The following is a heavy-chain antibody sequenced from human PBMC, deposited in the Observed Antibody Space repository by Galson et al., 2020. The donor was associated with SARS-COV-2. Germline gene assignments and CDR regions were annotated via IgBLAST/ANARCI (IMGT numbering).Heavy chain of an antibody. CDR3: TRVSITMISRDLDY. V-gene: IGHV3-49*04. CDR2: IRSKAYGGTT. Sequence: TGGSLRLSCTASGFTFGDYAMSWVRQAPGKGLEWVGFIRSKAYGGTTEYAASVKGRFTISRDDSKSIAYLQMNSLKTEDTAVYYCTRVSITMISRDLDYWGQGTLVTVSS. D-gene: IGHD3-22*01. CDR1: GFTFGDYA. J-gene: IGHJ4*02.